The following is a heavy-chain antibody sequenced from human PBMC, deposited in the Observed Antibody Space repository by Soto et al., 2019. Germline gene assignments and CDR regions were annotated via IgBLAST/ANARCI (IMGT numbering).Heavy chain of an antibody. CDR2: ISFEGSYK. J-gene: IGHJ4*02. Sequence: GGSLRLSCEASGFAIRSNAIHWVRQAPGKGLEWVAVISFEGSYKYYADSVKGRFTVSRDNSKNTVSLQMDSLTGEDSALYYCVRAAGIAAAGSSQGVLWGQGTLVTVS. D-gene: IGHD6-13*01. CDR1: GFAIRSNA. V-gene: IGHV3-30*04. CDR3: VRAAGIAAAGSSQGVL.